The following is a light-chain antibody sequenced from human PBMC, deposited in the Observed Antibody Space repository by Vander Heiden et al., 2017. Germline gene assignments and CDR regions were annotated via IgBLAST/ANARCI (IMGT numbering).Light chain of an antibody. CDR1: QSVSSY. CDR2: DAS. CDR3: QRRSNWPPSII. V-gene: IGKV3-11*01. J-gene: IGKJ5*01. Sequence: EIVLTQSPATLSLSPGERATLSCRASQSVSSYLAWYQQTPGQAPRLLIYDASNRATGIPSRFSGSGSGTDFTLTISSLEPEDFAVYYCQRRSNWPPSIIFVQGTRLEIK.